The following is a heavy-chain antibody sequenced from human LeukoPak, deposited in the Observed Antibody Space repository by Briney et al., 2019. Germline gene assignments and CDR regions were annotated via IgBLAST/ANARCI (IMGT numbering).Heavy chain of an antibody. CDR2: ISSSSSYI. CDR1: GFTFSSYS. Sequence: GGSLRLSCAASGFTFSSYSMNWVRQAPGKGLEWVSSISSSSSYIYYADSVKGRFTISRDNAKNSLYLQMNSLRAEDTAAYYCARDSSGDSSGWYEDEYFDYWGQGALVTVSS. CDR3: ARDSSGDSSGWYEDEYFDY. V-gene: IGHV3-21*01. J-gene: IGHJ4*02. D-gene: IGHD6-19*01.